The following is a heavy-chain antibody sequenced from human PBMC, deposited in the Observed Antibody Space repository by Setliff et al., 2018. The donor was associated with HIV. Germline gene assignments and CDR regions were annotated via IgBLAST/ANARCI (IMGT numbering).Heavy chain of an antibody. CDR3: ARDYFDSSAYHYGFGAFDI. J-gene: IGHJ3*02. CDR2: SNAGNGNT. Sequence: ASVKVSCKASGYTFTTYAMHWVRQAPGQRLEWMRGSNAGNGNTKYSQEFQGRVTITRDTSATTGYMDLSSLRSEDMAVYYCARDYFDSSAYHYGFGAFDIWGQGTMVTVS. D-gene: IGHD3-22*01. CDR1: GYTFTTYA. V-gene: IGHV1-3*02.